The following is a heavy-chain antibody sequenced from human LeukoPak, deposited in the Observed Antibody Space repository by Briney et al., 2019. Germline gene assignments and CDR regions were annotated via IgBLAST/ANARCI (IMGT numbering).Heavy chain of an antibody. CDR3: AGSYGSESYYNVKSRWFDP. J-gene: IGHJ5*02. CDR2: VIPIVGAA. V-gene: IGHV1-69*04. D-gene: IGHD3-10*01. Sequence: SVKVSCKASGGTFSSYAISWVRQAPGQGLEWMGRVIPIVGAANYAPRFQGRVTITADKATSTVYMKVSSLRSEDTAMYYCAGSYGSESYYNVKSRWFDPWGQGTLVTVSS. CDR1: GGTFSSYA.